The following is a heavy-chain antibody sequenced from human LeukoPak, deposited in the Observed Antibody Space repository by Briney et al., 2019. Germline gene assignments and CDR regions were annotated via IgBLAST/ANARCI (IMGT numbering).Heavy chain of an antibody. CDR2: ISSSSSLI. CDR1: GVTFSYYS. V-gene: IGHV3-21*01. CDR3: AKVDRGDYSSSPVPYYNYYMNV. J-gene: IGHJ6*03. Sequence: PGGSLRLSCAASGVTFSYYSMNWVRQAPGRGLEWVSCISSSSSLIFYSDSVRGRFTISRDNAKNLLYLHMNSLRVEDTAVYYCAKVDRGDYSSSPVPYYNYYMNVWGKGTTVTVSS. D-gene: IGHD6-13*01.